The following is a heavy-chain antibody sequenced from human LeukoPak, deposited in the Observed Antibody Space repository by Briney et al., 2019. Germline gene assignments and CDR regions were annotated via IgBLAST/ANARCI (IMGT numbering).Heavy chain of an antibody. V-gene: IGHV1-46*01. CDR3: ARAATVTGPPTSFDY. D-gene: IGHD4-11*01. J-gene: IGHJ4*02. CDR2: INPSGGST. Sequence: GASVKVSCKASGYTFTSYYIHWVRQAPGQGLEWMGIINPSGGSTSYAQKFQGRVTMTRDTSTSTVYMELSSLRSEDTAVYYCARAATVTGPPTSFDYWGQGTPVTVSS. CDR1: GYTFTSYY.